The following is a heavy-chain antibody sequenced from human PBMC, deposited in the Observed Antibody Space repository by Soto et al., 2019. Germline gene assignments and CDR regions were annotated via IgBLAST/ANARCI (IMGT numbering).Heavy chain of an antibody. Sequence: QVQLVQAGAEVKKPGSSVKVSCKASGGTFSSYAISWVRQAPGQGLEWMGVIIPIFGTANYAHKFQGRVTITADESTSTADMGLGSTISEDTAVYYCVRASEMAKLTSPYYWGEGTLVTVST. J-gene: IGHJ4*02. CDR1: GGTFSSYA. CDR3: VRASEMAKLTSPYY. CDR2: IIPIFGTA. D-gene: IGHD3-16*01. V-gene: IGHV1-69*12.